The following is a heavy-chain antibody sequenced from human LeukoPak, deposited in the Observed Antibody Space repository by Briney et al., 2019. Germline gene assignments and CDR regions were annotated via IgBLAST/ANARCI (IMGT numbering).Heavy chain of an antibody. Sequence: SETLSLTCTVSGGSISSYYWSLIRQPARKGLEWIERIYTSGSTNYNPSLKSRVTMSVDTSKNQFSLKLSSVTAADTAVYYCARDPDPVTIFGVVAPYGMDVWGQGTTVTVSS. CDR2: IYTSGST. J-gene: IGHJ6*02. D-gene: IGHD3-3*01. V-gene: IGHV4-4*07. CDR3: ARDPDPVTIFGVVAPYGMDV. CDR1: GGSISSYY.